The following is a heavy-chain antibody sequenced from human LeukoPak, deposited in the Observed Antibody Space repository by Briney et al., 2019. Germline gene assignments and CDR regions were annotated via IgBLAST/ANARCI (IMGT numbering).Heavy chain of an antibody. Sequence: PGGSLRLSCAASGFTFSSYWMSWVRQAPGKGLEWVSYISSSSSTIYYADSVKGRFTISRDNAKNSLYLQMNSLRAEDTAVYYCAKGAGYCSSTSCSYYYYYMDVWGKGTTVTVSS. CDR1: GFTFSSYW. CDR2: ISSSSSTI. D-gene: IGHD2-2*01. V-gene: IGHV3-48*04. J-gene: IGHJ6*03. CDR3: AKGAGYCSSTSCSYYYYYMDV.